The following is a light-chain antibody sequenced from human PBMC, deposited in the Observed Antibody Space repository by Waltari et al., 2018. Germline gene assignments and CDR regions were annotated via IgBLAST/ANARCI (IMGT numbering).Light chain of an antibody. J-gene: IGLJ3*02. Sequence: QSALTQPRSVSGSPGQSVTISCTGTSSDVSSYNYVSWYKQHPGKAPKLIIYDVTKRPSGFPDRFSGSKSGNTASLTISGLQAEDEADYYCCSYAGSYTWVFGGGTELTVL. V-gene: IGLV2-11*01. CDR2: DVT. CDR3: CSYAGSYTWV. CDR1: SSDVSSYNY.